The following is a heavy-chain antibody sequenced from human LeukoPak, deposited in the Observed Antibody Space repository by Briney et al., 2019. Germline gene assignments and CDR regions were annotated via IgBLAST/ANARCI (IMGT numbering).Heavy chain of an antibody. CDR2: ISSNGGSA. J-gene: IGHJ4*02. V-gene: IGHV3-64D*09. CDR1: GFPFNRYA. Sequence: GGSLRLSCSASGFPFNRYAMHWVRQAPGKGLEYVSSISSNGGSAYYADSEKGRFTISRDNSKNTVYLQMSSLRPEDTAVYYCVKGNPTTANTKDYFDFWGRGTLVTVSS. D-gene: IGHD1-1*01. CDR3: VKGNPTTANTKDYFDF.